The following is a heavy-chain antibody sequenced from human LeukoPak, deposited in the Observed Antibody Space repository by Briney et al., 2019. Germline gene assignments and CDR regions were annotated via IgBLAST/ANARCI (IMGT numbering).Heavy chain of an antibody. CDR2: ISGSGGST. CDR3: ASYIAAAGRGFDY. CDR1: GFTFSSYA. J-gene: IGHJ4*02. D-gene: IGHD6-13*01. V-gene: IGHV3-23*01. Sequence: GGSLRLSCAASGFTFSSYAMIWVRQAPGKGLEWVSGISGSGGSTYYADSVKGRFTISRDNSKNTLYLQMNSLRAEDTAVYYCASYIAAAGRGFDYWGQGTLVTVSS.